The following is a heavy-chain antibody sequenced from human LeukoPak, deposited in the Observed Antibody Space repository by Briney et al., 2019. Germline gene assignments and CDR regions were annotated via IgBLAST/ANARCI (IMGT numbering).Heavy chain of an antibody. Sequence: GASVKVSCKASGFTFTSSAVQWVRQARGQRLEWIGWIVVGSGNTNYAQKFQERVTITRDMSTSTAYMELRSLRSDDTAVYYCARDTGVLRYFDWLLHNYYYYGMDVWGKGTRSPSPQ. CDR2: IVVGSGNT. J-gene: IGHJ6*04. D-gene: IGHD3-9*01. CDR1: GFTFTSSA. V-gene: IGHV1-58*01. CDR3: ARDTGVLRYFDWLLHNYYYYGMDV.